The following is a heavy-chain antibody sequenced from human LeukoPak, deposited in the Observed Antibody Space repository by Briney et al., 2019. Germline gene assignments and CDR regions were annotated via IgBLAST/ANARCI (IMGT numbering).Heavy chain of an antibody. Sequence: GGSLRLSCAASGFTFSSSAMSWVRQTPGKGLYWVSAISGSGTGTYYADSVKGRFTISRDNSKNTLYLQMNSLRAEDTAVYYCAKEGGTGTRFDYWGQGTLVTVSS. V-gene: IGHV3-23*01. J-gene: IGHJ4*02. CDR2: ISGSGTGT. CDR3: AKEGGTGTRFDY. D-gene: IGHD1-7*01. CDR1: GFTFSSSA.